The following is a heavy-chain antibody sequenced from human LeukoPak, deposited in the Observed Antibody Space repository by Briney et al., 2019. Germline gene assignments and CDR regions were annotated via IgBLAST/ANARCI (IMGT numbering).Heavy chain of an antibody. CDR1: GFTFSSHG. CDR3: ARGEYGSGSYHIDY. Sequence: GGSLRLSCAASGFTFSSHGIDWVRQAPGKGLEWVSYISGDSSYIYYADSVKGRFTISRDNAKNSLYLQMNSLRAEDTAMYYCARGEYGSGSYHIDYWGQGTLVTVSS. D-gene: IGHD3-10*01. V-gene: IGHV3-21*01. CDR2: ISGDSSYI. J-gene: IGHJ4*02.